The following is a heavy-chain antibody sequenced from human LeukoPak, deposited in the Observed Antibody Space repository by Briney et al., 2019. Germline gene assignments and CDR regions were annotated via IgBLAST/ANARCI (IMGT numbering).Heavy chain of an antibody. CDR2: SYYRGNT. J-gene: IGHJ4*02. D-gene: IGHD5-12*01. Sequence: SEALSLTCTVSGVSISNTIYYWGWVRQPPGKGLEWIATSYYRGNTYYNPSLKSRVTISVDTSNNQFSLKLSSVTAADTAVYYCARHPSGSSFDYWGQGTLVTVSS. CDR1: GVSISNTIYY. CDR3: ARHPSGSSFDY. V-gene: IGHV4-39*01.